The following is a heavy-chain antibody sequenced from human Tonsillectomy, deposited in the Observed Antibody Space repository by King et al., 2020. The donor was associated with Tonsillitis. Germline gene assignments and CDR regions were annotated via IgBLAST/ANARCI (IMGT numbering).Heavy chain of an antibody. V-gene: IGHV1-2*02. CDR3: ARVGYCSSTSCPSPWYNWFDP. D-gene: IGHD2-2*01. CDR2: INPNSGGT. CDR1: GYTFTGYY. J-gene: IGHJ5*02. Sequence: QLVQSGAEVKKPGASVKVSCKASGYTFTGYYMHWVRQAPGQGLEWMGWINPNSGGTNYAQKFQGRVTMTRDTSISTAYMELSRLRSDDTAVYYCARVGYCSSTSCPSPWYNWFDPWGQGTLVTVSS.